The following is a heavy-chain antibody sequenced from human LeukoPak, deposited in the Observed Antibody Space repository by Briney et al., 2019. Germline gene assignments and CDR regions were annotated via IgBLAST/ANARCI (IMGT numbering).Heavy chain of an antibody. Sequence: SSETLSLTCTVSGGSISSYYWSWIRQPPGKGLEWIGYIYYSGSTNYNPSLKSRVTISVDTSKNQFSLKLSSVTAADTAVYYCARDEGRTGYSSSWYYSHGMDVWGQGTTVTVSS. CDR2: IYYSGST. D-gene: IGHD6-13*01. V-gene: IGHV4-59*01. CDR1: GGSISSYY. CDR3: ARDEGRTGYSSSWYYSHGMDV. J-gene: IGHJ6*02.